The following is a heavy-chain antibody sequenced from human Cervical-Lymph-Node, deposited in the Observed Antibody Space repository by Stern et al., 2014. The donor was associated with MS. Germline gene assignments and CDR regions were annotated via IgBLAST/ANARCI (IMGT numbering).Heavy chain of an antibody. CDR1: GGSISSYY. Sequence: QEQLVESGPGLVKPSETLSLTCTVSGGSISSYYWSWIRQPPGKGLEWIGYIYYSGSTNYNPSLKSRVTISVDTSKNQFSLKLSSVTAADTAVYYCARAPPSAVAVYYFDYWGQGTLVTVSS. D-gene: IGHD6-19*01. CDR3: ARAPPSAVAVYYFDY. J-gene: IGHJ4*02. CDR2: IYYSGST. V-gene: IGHV4-59*01.